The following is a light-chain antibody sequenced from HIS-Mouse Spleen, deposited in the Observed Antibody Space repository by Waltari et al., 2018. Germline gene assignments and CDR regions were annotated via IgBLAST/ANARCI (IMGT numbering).Light chain of an antibody. CDR3: YSTDSSGNHRV. Sequence: SYELTQPPSVSVSPGQTARITCSGDALPKKYAYWYQQKSGHAPVLFIYEDSKRPPGIPERFSGSSSGTMATLTISGAQVEDEADYYCYSTDSSGNHRVFGGGTKLTVL. CDR1: ALPKKY. CDR2: EDS. J-gene: IGLJ2*01. V-gene: IGLV3-10*01.